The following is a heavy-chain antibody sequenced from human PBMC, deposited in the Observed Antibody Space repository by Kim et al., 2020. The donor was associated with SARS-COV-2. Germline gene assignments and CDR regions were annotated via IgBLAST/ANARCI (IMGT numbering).Heavy chain of an antibody. CDR3: ARGGITIFGVAIDFDY. Sequence: ASVKVSCKASGYTFTSYDINWVRQATGQGLEWMGWMNPNSGNTGYAQKFQGRVTMTRNTSISTAYMELSSLRSEDTAVYYCARGGITIFGVAIDFDYWGQGTLVTVSS. D-gene: IGHD3-3*01. J-gene: IGHJ4*02. CDR1: GYTFTSYD. CDR2: MNPNSGNT. V-gene: IGHV1-8*01.